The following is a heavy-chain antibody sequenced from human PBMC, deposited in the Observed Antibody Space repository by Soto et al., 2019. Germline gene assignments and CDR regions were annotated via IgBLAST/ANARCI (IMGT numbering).Heavy chain of an antibody. CDR3: VRSPKIGVRGAF. V-gene: IGHV3-21*01. D-gene: IGHD3-16*01. Sequence: SLRLSCIGSGFSFSAYNINWVRQAPLKGLEWVSSIKVGSSRIYQPDSMKGRFTISRDDARNSVYLQINSLRAEHTALYFCVRSPKIGVRGAFWGRGTQVTVSS. J-gene: IGHJ1*01. CDR1: GFSFSAYN. CDR2: IKVGSSRI.